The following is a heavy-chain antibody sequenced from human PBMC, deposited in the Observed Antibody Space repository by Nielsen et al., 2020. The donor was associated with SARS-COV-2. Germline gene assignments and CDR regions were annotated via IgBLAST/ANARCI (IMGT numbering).Heavy chain of an antibody. CDR1: GFTFSSYG. J-gene: IGHJ5*02. D-gene: IGHD1-1*01. CDR3: ARMNGRDWFDP. Sequence: GESLKISCAASGFTFSSYGMHWIRQAPGKGLEWVAVIWYDGSNKYYADSVKGRFTISRDNSKNTLYLQMYSLRAEDTAVYYCARMNGRDWFDPWGQGTLVTVSS. CDR2: IWYDGSNK. V-gene: IGHV3-33*01.